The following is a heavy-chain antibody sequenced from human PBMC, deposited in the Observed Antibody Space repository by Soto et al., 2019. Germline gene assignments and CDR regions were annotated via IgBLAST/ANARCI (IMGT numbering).Heavy chain of an antibody. CDR1: GFTFSSYW. Sequence: EVQLMESGGGLVQPGGSLRLSCAASGFTFSSYWMHWVRQAPGKGRVWVSRINSDGSRTTYADSGKGRFTISRDNAENTLYLQMISLRAEDTAVYYCVRGEGGWETYWGQGALVTVSS. D-gene: IGHD6-19*01. CDR2: INSDGSRT. CDR3: VRGEGGWETY. J-gene: IGHJ4*02. V-gene: IGHV3-74*01.